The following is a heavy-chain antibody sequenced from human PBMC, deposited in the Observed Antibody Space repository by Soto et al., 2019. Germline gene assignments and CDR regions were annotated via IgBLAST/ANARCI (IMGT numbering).Heavy chain of an antibody. V-gene: IGHV3-11*01. CDR1: GFTFSDYY. CDR3: TREASRTFDY. J-gene: IGHJ4*02. CDR2: ISPSGSTI. Sequence: QVQLVESGGDWVKPGGSLRLSCAASGFTFSDYYMSWIRQAPGKGLEWLSYISPSGSTIKYADSVKGRFTISRDNAKESLNLQMNNLRAEDTAVYYCTREASRTFDYWGQGTLVTVSS.